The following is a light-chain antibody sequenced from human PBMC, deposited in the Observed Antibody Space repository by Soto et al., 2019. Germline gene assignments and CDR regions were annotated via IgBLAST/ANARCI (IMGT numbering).Light chain of an antibody. CDR2: SNN. Sequence: QSVLTQPPSASGTPGQRVTISCSGSSSNNGSNTVNWYQQLPGTAPKLVIYSNNQRPSGVPDRFSGSKSGTSASLAISWLQSEDEADYYCVAWDDSLNGYVVFGGGTKVTVL. J-gene: IGLJ2*01. CDR3: VAWDDSLNGYVV. CDR1: SSNNGSNT. V-gene: IGLV1-44*01.